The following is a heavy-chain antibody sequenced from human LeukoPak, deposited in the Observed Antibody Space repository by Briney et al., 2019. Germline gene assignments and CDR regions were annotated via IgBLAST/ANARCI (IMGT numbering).Heavy chain of an antibody. CDR3: ARRRITMIVVVIKRLNYFDY. V-gene: IGHV4-34*01. CDR2: INHSGST. D-gene: IGHD3-22*01. J-gene: IGHJ4*02. Sequence: SETLSLTCAVYGGSFSGYYWSWIRQPPGKGLEWIGEINHSGSTNYNPSLKSRVTISVDTSKNQFSLKLSSVTAADTAVYYCARRRITMIVVVIKRLNYFDYWGQGTLVTVSS. CDR1: GGSFSGYY.